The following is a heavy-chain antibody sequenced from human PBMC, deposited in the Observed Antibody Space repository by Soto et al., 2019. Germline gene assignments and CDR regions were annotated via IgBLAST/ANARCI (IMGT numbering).Heavy chain of an antibody. Sequence: EVQLVESGGGLVQPGGSLKLSCAASGFIFSDSALHWVRQASGKGLEWVGRIRRKGNNYATTYAASVEGRFAISRDDSKNTAYLQMNSLKTEDTAIYYCTRGIDVWSAYPRYPLDYWGQGTLVTVSS. CDR3: TRGIDVWSAYPRYPLDY. J-gene: IGHJ4*02. CDR2: IRRKGNNYAT. CDR1: GFIFSDSA. V-gene: IGHV3-73*02. D-gene: IGHD3-3*01.